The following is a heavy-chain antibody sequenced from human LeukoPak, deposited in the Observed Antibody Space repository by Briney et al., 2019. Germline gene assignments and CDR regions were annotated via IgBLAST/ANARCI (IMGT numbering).Heavy chain of an antibody. J-gene: IGHJ4*02. Sequence: PSETLSLTCTVSGGSISSYYWSWIRQPPGKGLEWIGYIYYSGSTNYDPSLKSRVTISVDTSKNQFSLKLSSVTAADTAVYYCARHGYSYGNGDYWGQGTLATVSS. CDR1: GGSISSYY. D-gene: IGHD5-18*01. V-gene: IGHV4-59*08. CDR3: ARHGYSYGNGDY. CDR2: IYYSGST.